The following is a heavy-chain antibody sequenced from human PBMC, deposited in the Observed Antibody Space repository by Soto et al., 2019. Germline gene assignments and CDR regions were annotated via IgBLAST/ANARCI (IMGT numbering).Heavy chain of an antibody. D-gene: IGHD2-2*01. V-gene: IGHV3-23*01. CDR1: GFSFSTYA. CDR2: ISAGGGNT. Sequence: EGSLRLSCAASGFSFSTYAMSWVRQAPGEGLEWVSGISAGGGNTYYADSVRGRFTISRDNSKNTVDLQISSLRAEDTALYYCAKHSEYQLLSWPAPWGLGTLVTVSS. J-gene: IGHJ5*02. CDR3: AKHSEYQLLSWPAP.